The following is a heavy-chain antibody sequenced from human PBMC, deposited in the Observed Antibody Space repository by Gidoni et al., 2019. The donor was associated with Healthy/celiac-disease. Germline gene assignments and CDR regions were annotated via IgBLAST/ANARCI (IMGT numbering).Heavy chain of an antibody. V-gene: IGHV4-34*01. CDR2: INHSGST. CDR3: ARTRREQLVRAPPGRYYYYYYMDV. CDR1: GGSFSGYY. D-gene: IGHD6-6*01. Sequence: QVQLQQWGAGLLKPSETLSLTCAVYGGSFSGYYSSGIRPTPGKGLEWIGEINHSGSTNYNPSLKSRVTISVDTSKIQFSLKLSSVTAADTAVYYCARTRREQLVRAPPGRYYYYYYMDVWGKGTTVTVSS. J-gene: IGHJ6*03.